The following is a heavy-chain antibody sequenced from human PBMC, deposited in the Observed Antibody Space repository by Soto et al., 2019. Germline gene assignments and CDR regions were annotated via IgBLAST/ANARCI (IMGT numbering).Heavy chain of an antibody. CDR1: GGSFSGYY. CDR3: ARGRSTSRNWFDP. V-gene: IGHV4-34*01. Sequence: PSETLCLTCAVYGGSFSGYYLSWIRQPPGKGLEWIGEINHSGSTNYNPSLKSRVTISVDTSKNQFSLKLSSVTAADTAVYYCARGRSTSRNWFDPWGQGTLVTVSS. J-gene: IGHJ5*02. CDR2: INHSGST. D-gene: IGHD2-2*01.